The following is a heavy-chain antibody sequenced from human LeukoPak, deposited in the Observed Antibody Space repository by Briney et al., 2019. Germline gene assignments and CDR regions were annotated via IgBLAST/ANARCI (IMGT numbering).Heavy chain of an antibody. D-gene: IGHD3-22*01. V-gene: IGHV4-4*09. CDR3: ASQRRGSSGYSEYFQQ. CDR2: IYTSGST. J-gene: IGHJ1*01. CDR1: GGSISSDF. Sequence: SGTLSLTCPVSGGSISSDFWSWIRRPPGRGLEWIGYIYTSGSTNYNPSLKSRVAISLDTSKNQFSLKLSSVTAADTAVYYCASQRRGSSGYSEYFQQWGQGTLVTVSS.